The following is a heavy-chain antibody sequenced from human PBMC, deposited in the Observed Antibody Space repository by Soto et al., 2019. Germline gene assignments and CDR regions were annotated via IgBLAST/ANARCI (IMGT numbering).Heavy chain of an antibody. Sequence: GGSLRLSSTASGFSFSSYTMNWVRQAPGKGLQWVASITNRGTHTYSADSVKGRFTISRDSDKNSLYLQMNNLRAEDTATYYCARAHEVAWFDSWGLGALVTVSS. J-gene: IGHJ5*01. V-gene: IGHV3-21*06. D-gene: IGHD2-15*01. CDR1: GFSFSSYT. CDR2: ITNRGTHT. CDR3: ARAHEVAWFDS.